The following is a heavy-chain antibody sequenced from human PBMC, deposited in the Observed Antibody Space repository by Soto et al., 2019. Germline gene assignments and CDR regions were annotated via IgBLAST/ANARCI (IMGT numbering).Heavy chain of an antibody. CDR1: GGSFSGYY. CDR2: INHSGST. V-gene: IGHV4-34*01. Sequence: QVQLQQWGAGLLKPSETLSLTCAVYGGSFSGYYWSWIRQPPGKGLEWIGEINHSGSTNYNPSLTSRVTISVDTSKNQFSLKLSSVTAADTAVYYCARGIGYGSGSYSLVDYWGQGTLVTVSS. J-gene: IGHJ4*02. D-gene: IGHD3-10*01. CDR3: ARGIGYGSGSYSLVDY.